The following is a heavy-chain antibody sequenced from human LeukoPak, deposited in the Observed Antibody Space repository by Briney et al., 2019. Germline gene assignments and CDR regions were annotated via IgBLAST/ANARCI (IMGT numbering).Heavy chain of an antibody. D-gene: IGHD6-13*01. J-gene: IGHJ4*02. Sequence: SETLSLTCAVYGGSFSGYYWSWIRQPPGKGLEWIGEINHSGSTNYNPSLKSRVTISVDTSKNQFSLKLSSVTAADTAVYYCARGPPTAAGLYFDYWGQGTLVIVSS. CDR2: INHSGST. V-gene: IGHV4-34*01. CDR1: GGSFSGYY. CDR3: ARGPPTAAGLYFDY.